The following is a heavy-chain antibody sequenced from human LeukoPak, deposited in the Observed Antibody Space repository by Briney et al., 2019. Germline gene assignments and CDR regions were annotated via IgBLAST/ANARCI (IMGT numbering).Heavy chain of an antibody. J-gene: IGHJ6*03. CDR3: AKNGDRGAFCSGGTCYPYYYYYMDV. CDR1: GFTFSSYA. Sequence: GGSLRLSCAASGFTFSSYAMHWVRQAPGMGLAWVAVISYDGSNNYYADSAKGRFTISRDNSKNTLFLQINSLRAEDTAVYYCAKNGDRGAFCSGGTCYPYYYYYMDVWGKGTTVTISS. V-gene: IGHV3-30*04. D-gene: IGHD2-15*01. CDR2: ISYDGSNN.